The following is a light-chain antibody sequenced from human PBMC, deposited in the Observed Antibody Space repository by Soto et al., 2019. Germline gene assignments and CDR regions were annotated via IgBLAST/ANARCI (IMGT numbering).Light chain of an antibody. CDR3: LRYNAFSQT. CDR1: QSMNDW. J-gene: IGKJ1*01. Sequence: DIQMTQSPSTLSASVGDRVTITCRASQSMNDWLAWFQQKPGKAPKVLLYDASSLQSGVPSRFRGSGSGTEFTLTIDGLQPDDVATYYCLRYNAFSQTFGQGTKVEL. V-gene: IGKV1-5*01. CDR2: DAS.